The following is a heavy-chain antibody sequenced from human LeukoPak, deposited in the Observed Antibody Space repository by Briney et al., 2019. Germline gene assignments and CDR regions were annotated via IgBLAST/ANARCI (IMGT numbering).Heavy chain of an antibody. J-gene: IGHJ3*02. CDR3: ARSFDI. Sequence: GGSLRLSCAASGFTFSDYYMNWVRQAPGKGLEWISYISSSSITLYYADSVKGRFTISRDNAKNSLYLQMNSLRDEDTAVYYCARSFDIWGQGTMVTVSS. CDR1: GFTFSDYY. V-gene: IGHV3-48*02. CDR2: ISSSSITL.